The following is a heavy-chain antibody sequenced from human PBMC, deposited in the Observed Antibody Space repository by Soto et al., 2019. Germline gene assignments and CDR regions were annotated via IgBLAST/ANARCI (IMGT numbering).Heavy chain of an antibody. CDR1: GGSISGSYYY. Sequence: SETLSLTCAVSGGSISGSYYYWAWLRQSPGKGPEWIGSVFYTGFTSYNPSLESRVSVSVDTSKSQFSLKLSAVTAADTAVYYCARVPDYYDSSGYYYWAFDIWGQGTMVTVSS. CDR3: ARVPDYYDSSGYYYWAFDI. D-gene: IGHD3-22*01. V-gene: IGHV4-39*01. J-gene: IGHJ3*02. CDR2: VFYTGFT.